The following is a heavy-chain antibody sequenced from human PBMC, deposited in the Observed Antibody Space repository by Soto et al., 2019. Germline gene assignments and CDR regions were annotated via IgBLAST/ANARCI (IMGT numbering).Heavy chain of an antibody. Sequence: ASVKVSCKASGGTFSSYAISWVRQAPGQGLEWMGGIIPIFGTANYAQKFQGRVTITADASTSTAYMELSSLRSEDTAVYYCARDVGYYYDSSGYYSGYFDYWGQGTLVTVSS. CDR3: ARDVGYYYDSSGYYSGYFDY. CDR1: GGTFSSYA. D-gene: IGHD3-22*01. V-gene: IGHV1-69*13. J-gene: IGHJ4*02. CDR2: IIPIFGTA.